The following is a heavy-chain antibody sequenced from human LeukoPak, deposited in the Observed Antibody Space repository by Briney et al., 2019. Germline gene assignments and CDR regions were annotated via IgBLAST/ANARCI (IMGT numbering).Heavy chain of an antibody. J-gene: IGHJ4*02. D-gene: IGHD3-22*01. CDR1: GGSISSYY. Sequence: SETLSLTCTVSGGSISSYYWSWIRQPPGKGLEWIGNIYYSGSTNYNPSLKSQVTISVDTSKNQFSLKLSSVTAADTAVYYCARGRYYDSSGSDYWGQGTLVTVSS. CDR3: ARGRYYDSSGSDY. CDR2: IYYSGST. V-gene: IGHV4-59*01.